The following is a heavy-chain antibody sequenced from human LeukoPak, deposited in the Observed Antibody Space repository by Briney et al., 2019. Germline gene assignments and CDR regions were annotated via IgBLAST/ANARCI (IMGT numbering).Heavy chain of an antibody. V-gene: IGHV3-23*01. D-gene: IGHD4/OR15-4a*01. CDR2: ISGSGGST. J-gene: IGHJ4*02. Sequence: GGSLRLSCAASGFTFSSYAMSWVRQAPGKGLEWVSAISGSGGSTDYADSVKGRFTVSRDNSKNTLFLQMNSLRAEDTAIYYCAKERDYGPADYWGQGTLVTVSS. CDR3: AKERDYGPADY. CDR1: GFTFSSYA.